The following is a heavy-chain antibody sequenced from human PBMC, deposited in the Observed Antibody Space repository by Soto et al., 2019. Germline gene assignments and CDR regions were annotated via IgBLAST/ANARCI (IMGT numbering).Heavy chain of an antibody. D-gene: IGHD5-12*01. J-gene: IGHJ3*02. V-gene: IGHV1-69*02. CDR2: IIPILGIA. CDR1: GGTFSSYT. Sequence: KVSCKASGGTFSSYTISWVRQAPGQGLEWMGRIIPILGIANYAQKFQGRVTITADKSTSTAYMELSSLRSEDTAVYYCARKYSGYDDAFDIWGRGTMVTVSS. CDR3: ARKYSGYDDAFDI.